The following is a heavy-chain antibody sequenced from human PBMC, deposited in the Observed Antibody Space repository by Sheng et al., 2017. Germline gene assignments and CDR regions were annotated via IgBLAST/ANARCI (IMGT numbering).Heavy chain of an antibody. J-gene: IGHJ4*02. CDR1: GFTFSNSG. CDR3: AKDKRVAVAGIDY. CDR2: IRYDGSNK. V-gene: IGHV3-30*02. D-gene: IGHD6-19*01. Sequence: QVQLVESGGGVVQPGGSLRLSCAASGFTFSNSGMHWVRQAPGKGLEWVAFIRYDGSNKYYADSVKGRFTISRDNSKNTLYLQMNSLRAEDTAVYSCAKDKRVAVAGIDYWGQGTLVTVSS.